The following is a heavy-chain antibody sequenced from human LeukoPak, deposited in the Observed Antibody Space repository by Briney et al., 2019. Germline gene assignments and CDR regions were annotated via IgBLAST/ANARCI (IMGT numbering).Heavy chain of an antibody. J-gene: IGHJ4*02. V-gene: IGHV1-2*02. D-gene: IGHD5-24*01. CDR1: GYTFTDYY. Sequence: ASVKVSCKASGYTFTDYYMHWVRQAPGQGLEWMGWLIPNSGDTNYAQKSQGRVSMTRDTSISTAYMDLSDLRSDDTAVYYCARGRNIEMTTMSGGSDYWGQGTLVTVSS. CDR2: LIPNSGDT. CDR3: ARGRNIEMTTMSGGSDY.